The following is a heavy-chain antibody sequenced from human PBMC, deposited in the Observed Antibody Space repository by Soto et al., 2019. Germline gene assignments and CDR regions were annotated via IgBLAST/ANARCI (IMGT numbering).Heavy chain of an antibody. J-gene: IGHJ6*02. V-gene: IGHV4-59*01. Sequence: SETLFLTCTVSGGSISSYYWIWIRQPPGKGLEWIGYIYYSGSTNYNPSLKSRVTISVDTSKNQFSLKLSSVTAADTAVYYCARDAAAAGTYYYYGMDVWGQGTTVTVSS. CDR1: GGSISSYY. CDR2: IYYSGST. CDR3: ARDAAAAGTYYYYGMDV. D-gene: IGHD6-13*01.